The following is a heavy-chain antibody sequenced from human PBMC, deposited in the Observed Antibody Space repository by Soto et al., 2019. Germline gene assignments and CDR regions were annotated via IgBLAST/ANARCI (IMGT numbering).Heavy chain of an antibody. Sequence: SETLSLTCTVSGGSISSGDYYWSWIRQPPGKGLEWIGYIYYSGSTYYNPSLKSRVTISVDTSKNQFSLKLSSVTAADTAVYYCARAATVIAAAGFPSNWFDPWGQGTLVTVS. CDR2: IYYSGST. J-gene: IGHJ5*02. V-gene: IGHV4-30-4*01. CDR3: ARAATVIAAAGFPSNWFDP. CDR1: GGSISSGDYY. D-gene: IGHD6-13*01.